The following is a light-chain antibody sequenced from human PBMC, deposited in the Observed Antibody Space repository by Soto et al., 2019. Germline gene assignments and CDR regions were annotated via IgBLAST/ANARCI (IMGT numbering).Light chain of an antibody. CDR3: QQYGSSPLT. CDR1: QGIGDT. CDR2: GAS. V-gene: IGKV3-20*01. J-gene: IGKJ4*01. Sequence: VMRQAPAALSVSPAEGATLSCRCRQGIGDTLAWYQDKPGQAPRLVIYGASSRATGIPDRFSGSGSGTDFTLTISRLEPEDFAVYYCQQYGSSPLTFGGGTTVDI.